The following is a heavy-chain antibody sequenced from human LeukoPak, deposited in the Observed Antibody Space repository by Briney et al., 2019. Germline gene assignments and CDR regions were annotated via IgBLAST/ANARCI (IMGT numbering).Heavy chain of an antibody. Sequence: WQTLSLIHAISWDIVSSNSAALNWLRQSPSRGLALLGRTYYRSKRYNDYAVSVKSRITISPDTSTTQFSLQLNSMTPEDTAVYYCARAKTRLFDYWGQGTLVTVS. CDR1: WDIVSSNSAA. CDR3: ARAKTRLFDY. V-gene: IGHV6-1*01. CDR2: TYYRSKRYN. J-gene: IGHJ4*02.